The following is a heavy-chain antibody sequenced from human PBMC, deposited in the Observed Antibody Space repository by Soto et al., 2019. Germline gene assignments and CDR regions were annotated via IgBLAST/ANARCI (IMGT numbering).Heavy chain of an antibody. Sequence: QVQLVQSGAEVQKPGSSVKVSCKASGGTFSSYAISWVRQAPGQGLEWMGGIIPIFGTANYAQKFQGRVTITAEESTSTAYIGLSGLKSEDTAVYYCAKEAAVAGYPYFDYWGQGTLVTVSS. CDR3: AKEAAVAGYPYFDY. CDR2: IIPIFGTA. J-gene: IGHJ4*02. CDR1: GGTFSSYA. D-gene: IGHD6-19*01. V-gene: IGHV1-69*12.